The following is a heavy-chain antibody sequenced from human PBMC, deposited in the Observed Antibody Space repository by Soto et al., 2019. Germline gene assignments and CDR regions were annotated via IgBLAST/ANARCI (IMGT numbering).Heavy chain of an antibody. V-gene: IGHV4-61*01. CDR2: GSYSGTT. J-gene: IGHJ4*02. D-gene: IGHD4-17*01. CDR3: ARGATVPQFDY. Sequence: SETLSLTCTVSGVSVSSGSFYWAWIRQPPGKGLEWIGFGSYSGTTNYKPSLKSRVTISVDTSRSQISLKVSSLTPADTAVYYCARGATVPQFDYWGRGTLVTVSS. CDR1: GVSVSSGSFY.